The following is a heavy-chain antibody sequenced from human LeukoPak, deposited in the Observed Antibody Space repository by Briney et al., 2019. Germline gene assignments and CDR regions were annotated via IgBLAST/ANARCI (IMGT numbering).Heavy chain of an antibody. CDR1: GFTFSSYA. J-gene: IGHJ4*02. CDR2: ISGSGST. Sequence: GGSLRLSCAASGFTFSSYAMSWVRQAPGKGLEWVSAISGSGSTYYADSVKGRFTISRDNSKNTLYLQMNSLRAEDTAVYYCAKDSWVTLYYFDYWGQGTLVTVSS. CDR3: AKDSWVTLYYFDY. V-gene: IGHV3-23*01. D-gene: IGHD4-23*01.